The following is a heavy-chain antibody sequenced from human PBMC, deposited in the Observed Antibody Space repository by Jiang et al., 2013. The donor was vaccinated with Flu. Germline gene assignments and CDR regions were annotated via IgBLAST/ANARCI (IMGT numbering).Heavy chain of an antibody. CDR2: SIMMETP. Sequence: ETLSLTCAVYGESFSDSYWSWIRQPQGRGWSGLGKSIMMETPTIIRPVKSRLTMSVDTSKNQFSLKLTSVTAGDTAVYYCARYRAPPYYYNSGHYSTQVLDPWGQGTMVTVSS. CDR1: GESFSDSY. CDR3: ARYRAPPYYYNSGHYSTQVLDP. J-gene: IGHJ3*01. V-gene: IGHV4-34*01. D-gene: IGHD3-22*01.